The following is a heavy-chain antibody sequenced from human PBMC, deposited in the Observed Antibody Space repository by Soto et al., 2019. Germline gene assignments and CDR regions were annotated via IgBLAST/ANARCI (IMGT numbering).Heavy chain of an antibody. CDR2: IWYDGSNK. CDR3: ARGERYFYRYVRTSHYDGMDV. V-gene: IGHV3-33*01. Sequence: QVQLVESGGGVVQPGRSLRLSCAASGFTFSSYGMHWVRQAPGKGLEWVAVIWYDGSNKYYADSVKGRFTISRDNSKNSLYLQMNSERAADTAVDYCARGERYFYRYVRTSHYDGMDVWGQGTTVTVSS. D-gene: IGHD3-9*01. CDR1: GFTFSSYG. J-gene: IGHJ6*02.